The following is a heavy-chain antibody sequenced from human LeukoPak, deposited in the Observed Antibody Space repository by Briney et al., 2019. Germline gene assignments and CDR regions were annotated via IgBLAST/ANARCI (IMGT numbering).Heavy chain of an antibody. Sequence: SQTLSLTCTVSGGSISSYYWSWIRQPPGKGLEWIGYIYYSGSTNYNPSLKSRVTISVDTSKNQFSLKLSSVTAADTAVYYCARHNERWTGIAAAGRWFDPWGQGTLVTVSS. J-gene: IGHJ5*02. CDR3: ARHNERWTGIAAAGRWFDP. V-gene: IGHV4-59*08. D-gene: IGHD6-13*01. CDR1: GGSISSYY. CDR2: IYYSGST.